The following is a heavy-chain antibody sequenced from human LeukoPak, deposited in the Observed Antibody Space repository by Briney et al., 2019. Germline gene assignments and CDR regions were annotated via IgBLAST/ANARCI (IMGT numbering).Heavy chain of an antibody. Sequence: GRSLRLSCAASGFTFSSYGMRWVRQAPGKGLEWVAVISYDGSNKYYADSVKGRFTISRDNSKNTLYLQMNSLRADDTAVYYCARMTTVGSHYWGQGTLVTVSS. J-gene: IGHJ4*02. D-gene: IGHD4-17*01. CDR3: ARMTTVGSHY. CDR2: ISYDGSNK. V-gene: IGHV3-30*03. CDR1: GFTFSSYG.